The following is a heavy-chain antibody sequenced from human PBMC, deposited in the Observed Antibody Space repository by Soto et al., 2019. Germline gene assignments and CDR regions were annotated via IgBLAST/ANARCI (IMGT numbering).Heavy chain of an antibody. J-gene: IGHJ4*02. Sequence: QVQLQESGPGLVKPSQTLSLTCTVSGGSISSGGYYWSWIRQHPGKGLEWIGYIYYSGSTYYNPSLKSRVTISVDTSKNQFSLKLSSVTAAATAVYSCARTYYDILTGYPTPSLDYWGQGTMVTVSS. CDR3: ARTYYDILTGYPTPSLDY. CDR1: GGSISSGGYY. CDR2: IYYSGST. V-gene: IGHV4-31*03. D-gene: IGHD3-9*01.